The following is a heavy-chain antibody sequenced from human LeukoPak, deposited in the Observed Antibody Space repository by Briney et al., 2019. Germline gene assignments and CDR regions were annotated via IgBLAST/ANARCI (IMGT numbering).Heavy chain of an antibody. J-gene: IGHJ4*02. CDR1: GFSFNNYR. CDR3: VRGPHIAATSY. CDR2: IKQDGSEK. D-gene: IGHD6-25*01. V-gene: IGHV3-7*03. Sequence: GGSLRLSCVASGFSFNNYRMTWVRQAPGKGLEWVANIKQDGSEKQYVDSVKGRFAIPRDNAKKSLYLQINTLRAEDTAVYYCVRGPHIAATSYWGQGTLVTVSS.